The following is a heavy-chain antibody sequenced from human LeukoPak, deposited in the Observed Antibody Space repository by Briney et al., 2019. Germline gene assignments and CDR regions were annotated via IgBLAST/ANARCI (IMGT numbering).Heavy chain of an antibody. CDR3: ARGVYIAAAQYGF. CDR1: GGSISSYY. CDR2: IYYSGST. J-gene: IGHJ4*02. Sequence: SETLSLTCTVSGGSISSYYWSWIRQPPGKGLEWIGYIYYSGSTNYNPSLKGRVTISVDTSKNQFSLKLSSVTAADTAVYYCARGVYIAAAQYGFWGQGTLVTVSS. D-gene: IGHD6-13*01. V-gene: IGHV4-59*01.